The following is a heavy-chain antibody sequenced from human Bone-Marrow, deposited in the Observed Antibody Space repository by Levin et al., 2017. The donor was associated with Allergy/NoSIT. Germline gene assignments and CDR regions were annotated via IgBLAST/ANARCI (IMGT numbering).Heavy chain of an antibody. CDR3: ARDIYSGYDYDAFDI. Sequence: SGESLKISCKASGYTFTGYYMHWVRQAPGQGLEWMGWISPDTGGTNFAPKFQGRVTMTRDTSINTAYMELRWLRYDDTAVYYCARDIYSGYDYDAFDIWGRGTMVTVSS. D-gene: IGHD5-12*01. V-gene: IGHV1-2*02. CDR1: GYTFTGYY. CDR2: ISPDTGGT. J-gene: IGHJ3*02.